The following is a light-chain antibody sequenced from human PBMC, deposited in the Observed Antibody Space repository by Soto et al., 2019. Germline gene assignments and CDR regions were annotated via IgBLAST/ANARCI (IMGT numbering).Light chain of an antibody. CDR2: RNN. CDR3: AAWDDSLSGHEL. CDR1: NSNIGKNY. Sequence: QSVLTQPPSASGTPGQRVTISCSGSNSNIGKNYVYWYRQLPGTAPKLLIYRNNQRPSGVPDRCSGSKSGTSASLAISGLRSEDEADYYCAAWDDSLSGHELFGGGTKLTVL. V-gene: IGLV1-47*01. J-gene: IGLJ2*01.